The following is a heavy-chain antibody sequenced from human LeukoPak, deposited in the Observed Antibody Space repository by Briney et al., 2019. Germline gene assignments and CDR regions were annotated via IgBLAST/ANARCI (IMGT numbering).Heavy chain of an antibody. V-gene: IGHV4-59*01. J-gene: IGHJ5*02. Sequence: PSETLSLTCTVSGGSISSYYWSWIRQPPGKGLEWIGYIYYTGSTNYNPSLKSRVTISVVTSKNQFSLRLSSVTAADTAVYYCARNMGRWFDPWGQGTLVTVSS. D-gene: IGHD1-26*01. CDR2: IYYTGST. CDR3: ARNMGRWFDP. CDR1: GGSISSYY.